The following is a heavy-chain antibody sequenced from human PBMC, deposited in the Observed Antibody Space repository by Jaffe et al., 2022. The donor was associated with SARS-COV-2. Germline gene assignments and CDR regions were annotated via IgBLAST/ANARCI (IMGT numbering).Heavy chain of an antibody. V-gene: IGHV4-4*02. D-gene: IGHD2-21*01. CDR3: ARGSCEGGCSSYYYYYGMDV. CDR1: GDSNSSTKW. CDR2: VIHPGST. Sequence: QVELQESGPGLLRPSGTLSLTCVVSGDSNSSTKWWTWVRQPPGKGLEWIGEVIHPGSTHYNPALESRVTISLDSKNQISLRLSSVTAADTAVYYCARGSCEGGCSSYYYYYGMDVWGHGTTVTVSS. J-gene: IGHJ6*02.